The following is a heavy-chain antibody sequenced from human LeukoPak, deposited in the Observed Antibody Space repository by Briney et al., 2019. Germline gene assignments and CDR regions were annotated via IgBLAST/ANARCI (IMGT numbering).Heavy chain of an antibody. V-gene: IGHV3-23*01. Sequence: GGSLRLSCAASGFSLRAYDLIRVRQAPGKGLDWVSIINGGGDIMMYEDSVKGRFTISRDNSKNTFYLQMNSLRVEDTAVYCCAMRDRGYGLDIWGQGTMVTVSS. D-gene: IGHD3-10*01. CDR1: GFSLRAYD. CDR3: AMRDRGYGLDI. CDR2: INGGGDIM. J-gene: IGHJ3*02.